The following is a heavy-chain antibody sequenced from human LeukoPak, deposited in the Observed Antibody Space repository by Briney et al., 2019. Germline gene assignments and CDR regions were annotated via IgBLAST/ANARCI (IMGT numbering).Heavy chain of an antibody. Sequence: SETLSLTCTVSGGSINNGDNYWSWIRQPPGKGLEWIGFIYYRGTAYYNPSLKSRVTLPIDTSKNQFSLKVNSVTAADTAVYFCARIQGNGAYGWDYFDYWGQGLPVTVSS. CDR1: GGSINNGDNY. CDR2: IYYRGTA. CDR3: ARIQGNGAYGWDYFDY. V-gene: IGHV4-30-4*01. J-gene: IGHJ4*02. D-gene: IGHD3-16*01.